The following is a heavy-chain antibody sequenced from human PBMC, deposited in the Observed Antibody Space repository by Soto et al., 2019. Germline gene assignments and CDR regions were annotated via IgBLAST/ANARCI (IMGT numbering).Heavy chain of an antibody. CDR1: GFTFSNYW. V-gene: IGHV3-74*01. J-gene: IGHJ4*02. D-gene: IGHD3-16*01. CDR2: IKTDGSVT. CDR3: ARVGVGHYDVDY. Sequence: EVQLVESGGGLVQPGGSLRLSCAASGFTFSNYWMHWVRQAPGEGLVWVSRIKTDGSVTSYADSVKGRFYISRDNAKNTLYLQMNSLRAEDTAVYYCARVGVGHYDVDYWGQGTLVTVSS.